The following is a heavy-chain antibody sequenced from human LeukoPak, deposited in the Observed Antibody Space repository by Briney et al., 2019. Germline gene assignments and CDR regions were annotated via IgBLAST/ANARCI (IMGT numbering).Heavy chain of an antibody. Sequence: GGSLGLSCAASGFTFSRFGIHWVRQAPGKGLECVAFIRYDGNNKYYADSVKGRFTISRNNSKNTLFLQMNSLRAEDTAVYYCAKDRDYGDYVFDYWGQGTLVTVSS. CDR2: IRYDGNNK. CDR1: GFTFSRFG. J-gene: IGHJ4*02. D-gene: IGHD4-17*01. CDR3: AKDRDYGDYVFDY. V-gene: IGHV3-30*02.